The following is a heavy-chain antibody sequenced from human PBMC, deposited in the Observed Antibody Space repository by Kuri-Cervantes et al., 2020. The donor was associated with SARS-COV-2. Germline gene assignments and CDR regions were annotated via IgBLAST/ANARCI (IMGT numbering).Heavy chain of an antibody. V-gene: IGHV4-34*01. J-gene: IGHJ6*03. CDR1: GGSISSYY. D-gene: IGHD4-17*01. CDR3: ARAYGFLRYIYYMDV. Sequence: SETLSLTCTVSGGSISSYYWSWIRQPPGKGLEWIGEINHSGSTNYNPSLKSRVTISVDTSSKQFSLHLGSVTAADTAVYYCARAYGFLRYIYYMDVWGRGTTVTVSS. CDR2: INHSGST.